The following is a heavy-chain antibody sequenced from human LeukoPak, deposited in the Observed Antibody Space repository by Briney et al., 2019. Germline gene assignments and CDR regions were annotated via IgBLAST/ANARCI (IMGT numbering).Heavy chain of an antibody. J-gene: IGHJ4*02. CDR3: AKEGSGNRGDYFDY. Sequence: PGGSLRLSCAASGFTFSSYGMHWVRQSPGKGLEWVAVISYDGTNSYCADSVKGRFSISRDNSRKTLYLQMNSLSPEDTAVYYCAKEGSGNRGDYFDYWGQGTLVTVSS. CDR1: GFTFSSYG. CDR2: ISYDGTNS. D-gene: IGHD1-26*01. V-gene: IGHV3-30*18.